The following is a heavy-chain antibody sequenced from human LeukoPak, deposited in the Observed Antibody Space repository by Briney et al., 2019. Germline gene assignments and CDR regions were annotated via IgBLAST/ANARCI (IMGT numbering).Heavy chain of an antibody. CDR1: GGTFSSYA. CDR3: AVSPHYDFWSGYSYYFDY. D-gene: IGHD3-3*01. CDR2: IIPIFGTA. Sequence: ASVKASCKASGGTFSSYAISWVRQAPGQGLEWMGGIIPIFGTANYAQKFQGRVTITADESTSTAYMELSSLRSEDTAVYYCAVSPHYDFWSGYSYYFDYWGQGTLVTVSS. J-gene: IGHJ4*02. V-gene: IGHV1-69*13.